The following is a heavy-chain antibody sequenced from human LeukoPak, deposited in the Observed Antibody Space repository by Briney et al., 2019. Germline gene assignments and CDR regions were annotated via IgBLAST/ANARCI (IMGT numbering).Heavy chain of an antibody. CDR2: LSSSGST. V-gene: IGHV4-59*08. CDR1: GGSISGFY. CDR3: AKHDGVY. D-gene: IGHD3-16*01. J-gene: IGHJ4*02. Sequence: NPSETLSLTCTVSGGSISGFYWSWFRQPPGKGLELIGYLSSSGSTYYNPSLKSRATIPGDTSNNQFSLNLSSVTAADTAVYYCAKHDGVYWGQGTLVTVSS.